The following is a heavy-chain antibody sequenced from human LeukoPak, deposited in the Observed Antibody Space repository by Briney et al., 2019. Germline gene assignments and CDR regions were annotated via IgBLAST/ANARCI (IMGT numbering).Heavy chain of an antibody. CDR3: AKMGYGDYGLDY. J-gene: IGHJ4*02. CDR1: GFIFTNYF. CDR2: ISGSGGST. V-gene: IGHV3-23*01. Sequence: GGSLRLSCAASGFIFTNYFMSWVRQAPGKGLEWVSGISGSGGSTYYADSVKGRFTISRDNSKNTLYLQMNSLRAEDTAVYYCAKMGYGDYGLDYWGQGTLVTVSS. D-gene: IGHD4-17*01.